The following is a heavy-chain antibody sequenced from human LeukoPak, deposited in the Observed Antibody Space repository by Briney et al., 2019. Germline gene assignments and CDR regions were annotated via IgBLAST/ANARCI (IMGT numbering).Heavy chain of an antibody. CDR2: IYPGDSDT. D-gene: IGHD3-10*01. J-gene: IGHJ4*02. Sequence: GESLKISCKGSGYSFTSYWIGWVRQMPGKGLEWMGIIYPGDSDTRYSPSFQGQVTISADKSISTAYLQWSSLKASDTAMYYCARVLWFGELSSLPFDYWGQGTLVTVSS. CDR3: ARVLWFGELSSLPFDY. CDR1: GYSFTSYW. V-gene: IGHV5-51*01.